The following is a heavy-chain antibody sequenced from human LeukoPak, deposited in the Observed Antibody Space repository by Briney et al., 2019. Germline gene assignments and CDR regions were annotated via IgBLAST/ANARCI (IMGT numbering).Heavy chain of an antibody. J-gene: IGHJ4*02. CDR1: GGSISSSSYY. Sequence: SETLSLTCTVSGGSISSSSYYWGWIRQPPGKGLKWIGSIYYSGSTYYNPSLKSRVTISVDTSKNQFSLKLSSVTAADTAVYYCRAWLQLRALRDYWGQGTLVIVSS. V-gene: IGHV4-39*07. D-gene: IGHD5-24*01. CDR2: IYYSGST. CDR3: RAWLQLRALRDY.